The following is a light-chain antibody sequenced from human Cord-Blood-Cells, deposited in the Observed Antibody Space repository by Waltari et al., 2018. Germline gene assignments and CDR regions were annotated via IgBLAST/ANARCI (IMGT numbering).Light chain of an antibody. CDR2: EVS. J-gene: IGLJ1*01. V-gene: IGLV2-14*01. CDR1: SSDVGGYNY. Sequence: QSALTQPASVSGSPGQSITISCTGTSSDVGGYNYVSWYQQHPGKAPKLMIYEVSNRPSGVSNRFPGSKSGNTASLTISGLQAEDEADYYCSSYTSSSTLVFVTGTKVTVL. CDR3: SSYTSSSTLV.